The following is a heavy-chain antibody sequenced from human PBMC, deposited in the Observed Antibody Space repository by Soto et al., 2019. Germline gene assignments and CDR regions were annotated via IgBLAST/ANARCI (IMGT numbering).Heavy chain of an antibody. Sequence: QVQLVQSGAEVKKPGASVKVSGKASGYTFTNFGISWVRQAPGQGLEWMGWISAYNGNTNYAQNFQGRVTMTADTTTSTAYMWLRRPKSGDTAVYYCAGGGTPVDDWGQGTLGTVSS. CDR3: AGGGTPVDD. CDR1: GYTFTNFG. D-gene: IGHD3-16*01. V-gene: IGHV1-18*01. CDR2: ISAYNGNT. J-gene: IGHJ4*02.